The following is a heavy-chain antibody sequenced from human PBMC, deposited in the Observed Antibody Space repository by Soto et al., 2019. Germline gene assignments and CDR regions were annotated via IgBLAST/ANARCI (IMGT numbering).Heavy chain of an antibody. CDR2: IYYSGST. J-gene: IGHJ6*02. CDR3: ARDRSYSLDV. Sequence: SSETLSLTCTVSGGSISSYYWSWIRQPPGKGLEWIGYIYYSGSTNYNPSLKSRVTISVDTSKNQFSLKLSSVTAADTAVYYCARDRSYSLDVWGQGTTVTVSS. V-gene: IGHV4-59*01. CDR1: GGSISSYY.